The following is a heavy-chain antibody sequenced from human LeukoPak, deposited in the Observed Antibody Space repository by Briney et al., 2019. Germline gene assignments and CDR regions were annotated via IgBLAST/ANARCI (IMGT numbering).Heavy chain of an antibody. V-gene: IGHV4-4*02. CDR3: ASSGLRLGELSFDY. D-gene: IGHD3-16*02. CDR2: IYHSGST. Sequence: SETLSLTCAVSGGSISSSNWWSWVRQPPGKGLEWIGEIYHSGSTNYNPSLKSRVTISVDKSKNQFSLKLSSVTAADTAVYYRASSGLRLGELSFDYWGQGTLVTVSS. J-gene: IGHJ4*02. CDR1: GGSISSSNW.